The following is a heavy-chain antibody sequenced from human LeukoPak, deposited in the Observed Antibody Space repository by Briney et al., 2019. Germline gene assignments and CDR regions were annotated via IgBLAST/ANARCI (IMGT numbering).Heavy chain of an antibody. Sequence: PGGSLRLSCAASRFTFSDYYMVWIRQAPGKGLEWVSYISNSGSPTKYADSVKGRFTISRDNAKNSLSLQMNSVRPEDTAVYYCARADRTSWFDYWGQGTLVTVSS. D-gene: IGHD2-2*01. CDR3: ARADRTSWFDY. V-gene: IGHV3-11*05. CDR1: RFTFSDYY. CDR2: ISNSGSPT. J-gene: IGHJ4*02.